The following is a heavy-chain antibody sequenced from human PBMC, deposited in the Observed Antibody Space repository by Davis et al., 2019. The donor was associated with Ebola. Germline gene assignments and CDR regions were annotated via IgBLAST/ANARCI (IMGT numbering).Heavy chain of an antibody. Sequence: PGGSLRLSCAASGFTFSSYWMHWVRQAPGKGLVWVSRINSDGSSTSYADSVKGRFTISRDNSKNTLYLQMNSLRAEDTAVYYCAKEGIGYGGKIDYWGQGTLVTVSS. CDR3: AKEGIGYGGKIDY. D-gene: IGHD4-23*01. CDR2: INSDGSST. J-gene: IGHJ4*02. V-gene: IGHV3-74*01. CDR1: GFTFSSYW.